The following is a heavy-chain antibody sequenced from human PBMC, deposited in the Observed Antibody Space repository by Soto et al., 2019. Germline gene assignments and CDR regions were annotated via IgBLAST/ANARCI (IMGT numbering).Heavy chain of an antibody. D-gene: IGHD2-21*01. J-gene: IGHJ3*02. CDR2: ISSDGGNT. Sequence: EVQLVESGGDLVQPGGSLRLSCAASGFTFSSSAMHWVRQAPGKGLEYVSSISSDGGNTYYANSVKGRFTISRDNSKNILYPQMGSLRAEEMAVYYCAMRRDVWYAFEIWGQGTMVTVSS. CDR1: GFTFSSSA. CDR3: AMRRDVWYAFEI. V-gene: IGHV3-64*01.